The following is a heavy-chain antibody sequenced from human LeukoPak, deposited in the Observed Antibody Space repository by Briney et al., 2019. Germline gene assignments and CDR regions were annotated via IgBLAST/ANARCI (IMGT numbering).Heavy chain of an antibody. V-gene: IGHV4-4*02. D-gene: IGHD5-18*01. CDR3: ARLNVDTAMATDY. J-gene: IGHJ4*02. CDR1: GGSISSSNW. Sequence: SGPLSRTCALSGGSISSSNWWSWVRQPPGKGMEWIGEIYHSGSTNYNPSLKSRVTISVDKSKNQFSLNLSSVTAADTAVYYCARLNVDTAMATDYWGQGTLVTVSS. CDR2: IYHSGST.